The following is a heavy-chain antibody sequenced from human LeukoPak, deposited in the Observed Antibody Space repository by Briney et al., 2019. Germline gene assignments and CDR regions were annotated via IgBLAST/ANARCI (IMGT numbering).Heavy chain of an antibody. V-gene: IGHV1-18*01. CDR2: ISAYNGNT. J-gene: IGHJ3*02. Sequence: ASVKVSCKASVYTFISYGISWVRQAPGQGLEWMGWISAYNGNTKYAQKLQGRVTMTTDTSTSTAYMELRSLRSDDTAVYYCARDPRGIAAAAPDGFDIWGQGTMVTVSS. CDR1: VYTFISYG. CDR3: ARDPRGIAAAAPDGFDI. D-gene: IGHD6-13*01.